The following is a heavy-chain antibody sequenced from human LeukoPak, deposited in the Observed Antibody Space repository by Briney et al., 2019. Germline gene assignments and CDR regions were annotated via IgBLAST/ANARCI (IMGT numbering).Heavy chain of an antibody. CDR2: IHDNVNT. J-gene: IGHJ4*02. V-gene: IGHV4-59*01. D-gene: IGHD3-3*01. CDR3: ARGRITIFGVTTAHFDH. Sequence: PSETLPLTCTISGGSINSYYWSWIRQSPGKGLEWIGYIHDNVNTDYNFSLKSRVTISVATSENQFSLKVTSVTAADTAVYYCARGRITIFGVTTAHFDHWGQGKLVTVSS. CDR1: GGSINSYY.